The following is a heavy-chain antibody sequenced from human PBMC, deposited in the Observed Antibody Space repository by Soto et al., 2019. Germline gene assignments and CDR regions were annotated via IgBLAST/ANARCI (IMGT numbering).Heavy chain of an antibody. J-gene: IGHJ2*01. Sequence: QVQLVQSGAEEKKPGASVKVSCKASGYTFTSSAMPWVRPAPGQRLAWMGWISAGTGNTNYSQKIQGRVTITRDTSASTAYMELSSLRSEDTAGEYGARAPSWGYLDLWGRGTLVTVSS. CDR2: ISAGTGNT. CDR3: ARAPSWGYLDL. CDR1: GYTFTSSA. V-gene: IGHV1-3*05.